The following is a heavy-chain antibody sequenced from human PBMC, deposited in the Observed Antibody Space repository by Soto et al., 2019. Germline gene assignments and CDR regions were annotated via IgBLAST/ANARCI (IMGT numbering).Heavy chain of an antibody. V-gene: IGHV3-64D*06. CDR1: GFTFSRYA. D-gene: IGHD3-16*01. Sequence: GGSLRLSCSASGFTFSRYAMHWVRRAPGKGLEYVSTISSNGGSTDYADSVKGRFTISRDNSKNTLYLQMSSLRAEDTAVYYCVKGVSYAFDIWGQGTKVTVSS. CDR3: VKGVSYAFDI. J-gene: IGHJ3*02. CDR2: ISSNGGST.